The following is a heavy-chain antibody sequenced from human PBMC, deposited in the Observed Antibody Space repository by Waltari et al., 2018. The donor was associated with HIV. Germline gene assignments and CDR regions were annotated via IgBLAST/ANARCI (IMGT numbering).Heavy chain of an antibody. V-gene: IGHV4-34*01. D-gene: IGHD2-21*02. CDR3: ARGGDPYCGGDCYPIDY. J-gene: IGHJ4*02. CDR1: GGSFSDYY. Sequence: QVQLQQWGAGLLKPSETLSLTCAVYGGSFSDYYWTWIRQPPGKGLEWIGEIYHSGSTNYNPSLKSRVTISLDTSKNQFSLKLTSATAADTAVYYCARGGDPYCGGDCYPIDYWGQGTLVTVSS. CDR2: IYHSGST.